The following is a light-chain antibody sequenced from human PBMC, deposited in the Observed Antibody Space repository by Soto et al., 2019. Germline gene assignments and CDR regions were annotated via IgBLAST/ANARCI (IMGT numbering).Light chain of an antibody. J-gene: IGKJ5*01. CDR1: QSVSSY. CDR3: QQRSDWPLIT. Sequence: EIVLTQSPATLSLSPGERATLSCRASQSVSSYLAWYQQKPGQAPRLLIYDASTRATGIPARFSGSGSGTDFTLTISSLEPEDFALYYCQQRSDWPLITFGQGTRLDIK. V-gene: IGKV3-11*01. CDR2: DAS.